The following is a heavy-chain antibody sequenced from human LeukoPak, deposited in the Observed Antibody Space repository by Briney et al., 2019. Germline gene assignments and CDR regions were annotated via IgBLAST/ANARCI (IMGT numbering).Heavy chain of an antibody. CDR2: IRYDGTTE. CDR1: GFTFTTYG. J-gene: IGHJ4*02. CDR3: AKVGRGWYGVDH. D-gene: IGHD6-19*01. V-gene: IGHV3-30*02. Sequence: PGGSLRLSCAASGFTFTTYGMHWVRQAPGKGLDWVAFIRYDGTTEFYADSVKGRFTISRDNSKNTMNLQMNSLTGEDTAVYYCAKVGRGWYGVDHWGQGTLVTVSS.